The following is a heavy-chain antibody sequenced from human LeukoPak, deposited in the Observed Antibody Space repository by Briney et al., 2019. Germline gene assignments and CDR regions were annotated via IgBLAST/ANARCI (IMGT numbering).Heavy chain of an antibody. V-gene: IGHV3-21*01. J-gene: IGHJ4*02. D-gene: IGHD3-9*01. CDR2: ISIGSNYK. Sequence: GGSLSLSCAPSVFAFRSFSMNCVPGAPGKGLGGVSSISIGSNYKYYADSTKCRFTISRDNAKNSLFLQMDSLRAEDTAVYYCAGRDTCMVIIIYWGQGTLVTVSS. CDR1: VFAFRSFS. CDR3: AGRDTCMVIIIY.